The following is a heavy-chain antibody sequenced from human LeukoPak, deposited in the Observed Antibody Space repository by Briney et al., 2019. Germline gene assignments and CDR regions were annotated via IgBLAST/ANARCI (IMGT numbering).Heavy chain of an antibody. CDR1: GGSISSYY. Sequence: PSETLSLTCTVSGGSISSYYWSWIRQPPGKGLEWIGYIYYSGSTNYNPSLKSRVTISVDTSKNRFSLKLSSVTAADTAVYYCARLPGSYYVVIWGQGTMVTVSS. D-gene: IGHD1-26*01. J-gene: IGHJ3*02. V-gene: IGHV4-59*08. CDR3: ARLPGSYYVVI. CDR2: IYYSGST.